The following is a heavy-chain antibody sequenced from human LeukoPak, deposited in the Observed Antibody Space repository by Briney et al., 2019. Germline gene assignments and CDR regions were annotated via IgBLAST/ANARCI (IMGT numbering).Heavy chain of an antibody. CDR2: MYSVGTT. J-gene: IGHJ4*02. CDR1: DFSVGDNY. V-gene: IGHV3-66*04. D-gene: IGHD1-26*01. Sequence: GGSLRLSCAASDFSVGDNYMTWVRQAPGKGLQWVSLMYSVGTTFYADSVKGRFTMSRDSSKNTLYLQMNSLRVEDTAVYYCASQNSGSYGYFDYWGQGTLVTVSS. CDR3: ASQNSGSYGYFDY.